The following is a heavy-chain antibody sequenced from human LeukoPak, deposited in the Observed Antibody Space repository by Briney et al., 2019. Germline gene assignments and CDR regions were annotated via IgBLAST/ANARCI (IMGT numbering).Heavy chain of an antibody. CDR3: ARVRDSSGWYRVHYYYVDV. Sequence: QSGGSLRLSCAVSGFTFSNYAMSWVRQAPGKGLEWVSAISGSGGGSFGGTTYHADSVKGRFTISRDNSKNTLYLQMNSLRAEDTAVYYCARVRDSSGWYRVHYYYVDVWGKGTTVTVSS. D-gene: IGHD6-19*01. CDR1: GFTFSNYA. CDR2: ISGSGGGSFGGTT. V-gene: IGHV3-23*01. J-gene: IGHJ6*03.